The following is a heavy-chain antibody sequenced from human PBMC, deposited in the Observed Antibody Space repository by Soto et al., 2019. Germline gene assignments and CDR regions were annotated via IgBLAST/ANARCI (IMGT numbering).Heavy chain of an antibody. D-gene: IGHD4-17*01. J-gene: IGHJ3*01. CDR2: IKPSCGST. CDR3: ARLHDYGGKGHAFDF. CDR1: GYTFTSYS. Sequence: QVQLVQSGAEVKKTGASVKVSCKASGYTFTSYSMHWVRQAPGQGLEWMGIIKPSCGSTSYEQKFQGRVTMPRDTSTSTVYMELRSLRSEDTAVYYCARLHDYGGKGHAFDFWGQGTMVTVSS. V-gene: IGHV1-46*01.